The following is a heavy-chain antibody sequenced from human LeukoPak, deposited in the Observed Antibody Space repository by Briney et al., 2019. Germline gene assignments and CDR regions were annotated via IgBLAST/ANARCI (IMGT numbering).Heavy chain of an antibody. J-gene: IGHJ4*02. CDR2: IAYDGSRA. D-gene: IGHD1-14*01. V-gene: IGHV3-33*01. CDR1: GFTYGGYC. Sequence: GGSLRLSCSGSGFTYGGYCMHWFRQTPGKELEGVAVIAYDGSRAFYADSVKGRFTISRDNSKNTMSVQMDDLRDEDTAVYYCTRYNNDHFDYWGQGTLVTVSS. CDR3: TRYNNDHFDY.